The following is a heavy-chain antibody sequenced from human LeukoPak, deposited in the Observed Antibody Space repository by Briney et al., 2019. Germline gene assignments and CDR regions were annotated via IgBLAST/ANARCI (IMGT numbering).Heavy chain of an antibody. Sequence: ASVKVSCKASGGTFSSYAISWVRQAPGQGLEWMGGIIPIFGTANYAQKFQGRVTITADESTSTAYMELSSLRSEDTAVYYCARSYSSGYYYEAFDIWGQGTMVTVSS. CDR1: GGTFSSYA. CDR3: ARSYSSGYYYEAFDI. CDR2: IIPIFGTA. J-gene: IGHJ3*02. V-gene: IGHV1-69*13. D-gene: IGHD3-22*01.